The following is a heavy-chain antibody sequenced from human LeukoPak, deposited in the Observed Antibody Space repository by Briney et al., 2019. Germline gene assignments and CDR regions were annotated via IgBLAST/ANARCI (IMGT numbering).Heavy chain of an antibody. CDR3: VKTGTGYFGRNNWYDL. D-gene: IGHD3/OR15-3a*01. CDR1: LFTSSVYG. J-gene: IGHJ5*02. CDR2: ISSDESER. Sequence: GGSLTLSCPASLFTSSVYGLYGVRQAPGKGLEWVAVISSDESERYYADSVKRRFTISRDNSKNTLYLQMNTLRPEDTAVYYCVKTGTGYFGRNNWYDLWGQGTLVTVSS. V-gene: IGHV3-30*18.